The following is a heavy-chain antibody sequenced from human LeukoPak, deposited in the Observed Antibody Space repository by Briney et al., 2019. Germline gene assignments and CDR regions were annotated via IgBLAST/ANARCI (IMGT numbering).Heavy chain of an antibody. Sequence: GGSLRLPCAVSTFTVASNYMSWVRQTPGKGLVWVSDIYQGGSTYYSDSVKGRFTISRDISKNTLHLQMNNLRVDDTAVYYCARVRDVYNHVLENWGQGTLVTVS. CDR2: IYQGGST. J-gene: IGHJ4*02. V-gene: IGHV3-53*01. D-gene: IGHD5-24*01. CDR1: TFTVASNY. CDR3: ARVRDVYNHVLEN.